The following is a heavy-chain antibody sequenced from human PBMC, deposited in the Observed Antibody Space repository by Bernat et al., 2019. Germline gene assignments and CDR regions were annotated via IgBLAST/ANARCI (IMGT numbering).Heavy chain of an antibody. D-gene: IGHD1-26*01. V-gene: IGHV1-24*01. CDR1: GYTLTELS. J-gene: IGHJ4*02. Sequence: QVQLVQSGAEVKKPGASVKVSCKVSGYTLTELSMHWVRQAPGKGLEWMGGFDPEDGETIYAQKFQGSVTRPEDTPTDTAYMGLSSLRSEDTAVYYCATGVGVGATVYYFDYWGQGTLVTVSS. CDR2: FDPEDGET. CDR3: ATGVGVGATVYYFDY.